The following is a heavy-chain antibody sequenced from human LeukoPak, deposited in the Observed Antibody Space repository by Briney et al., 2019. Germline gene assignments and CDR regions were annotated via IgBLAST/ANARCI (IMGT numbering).Heavy chain of an antibody. Sequence: GGSLRLSCGASGFTFSSSAMHWVRQAPGKGLEWVAFIRYDGSNKYYADSVKGRFTISRDNSKNTLYLQMNSLRAEDTAVYYCAKDVEMATPTGYWGQGTLVTVSS. CDR1: GFTFSSSA. CDR2: IRYDGSNK. D-gene: IGHD5-24*01. J-gene: IGHJ4*02. CDR3: AKDVEMATPTGY. V-gene: IGHV3-30*02.